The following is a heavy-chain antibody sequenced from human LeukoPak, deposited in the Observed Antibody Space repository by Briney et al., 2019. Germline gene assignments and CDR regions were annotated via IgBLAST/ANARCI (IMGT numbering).Heavy chain of an antibody. CDR2: IYQDGTEK. V-gene: IGHV3-7*01. Sequence: GGSLRLSCAASGFTFSRYCMSRVRQAPGKGLEWVANIYQDGTEKYYVDSVEGRFTITRDNAKSSLYLQMNSLRAEDTAIYYCARASRGYSYGSPIDYWGQGTLVTVSS. J-gene: IGHJ4*02. CDR3: ARASRGYSYGSPIDY. D-gene: IGHD5-18*01. CDR1: GFTFSRYC.